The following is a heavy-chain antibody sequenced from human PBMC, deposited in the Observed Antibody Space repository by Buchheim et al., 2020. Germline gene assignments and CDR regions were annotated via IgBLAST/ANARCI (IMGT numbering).Heavy chain of an antibody. D-gene: IGHD4-17*01. CDR1: GFTFSSFE. Sequence: EVQLVESGGGLVQPGGSLRLSCAASGFTFSSFEMNWVRQAPGKGLEWVSYMSSSGSTISYADSVKGRFTISRDNSKNTLYLQMNSLRAEDTAVYYCAKAPTGGRSYYYYYMDVWGKGTT. J-gene: IGHJ6*03. CDR3: AKAPTGGRSYYYYYMDV. CDR2: MSSSGSTI. V-gene: IGHV3-48*03.